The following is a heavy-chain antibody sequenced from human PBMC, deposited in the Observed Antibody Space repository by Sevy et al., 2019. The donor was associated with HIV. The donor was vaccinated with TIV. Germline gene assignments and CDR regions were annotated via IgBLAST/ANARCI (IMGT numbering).Heavy chain of an antibody. CDR3: ARHGGLVDRAFDF. D-gene: IGHD3-10*01. V-gene: IGHV4-39*01. CDR1: GVSMSSSDYD. CDR2: MYFSGRS. Sequence: SETLSLTCTVSGVSMSSSDYDWGWIRQPPGKGLEWIGSMYFSGRSKYKSSLQCRVTISIDKSKNQFSLTVTSVTVADTAVYYCARHGGLVDRAFDFWGQGTLVTVSS. J-gene: IGHJ4*02.